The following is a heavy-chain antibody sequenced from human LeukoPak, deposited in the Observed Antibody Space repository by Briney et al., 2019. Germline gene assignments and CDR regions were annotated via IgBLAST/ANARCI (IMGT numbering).Heavy chain of an antibody. CDR3: ARDLRGLQGGYFDY. Sequence: SQTLSLTCTVSGGSISSGSYYWSWIRQPPGKGLEWIGYIYYSGSTNYNPSLKSRVTISVDTSKNQFSLKLSSVTAADTAVYYCARDLRGLQGGYFDYWGQGTLVTVSS. J-gene: IGHJ4*02. CDR2: IYYSGST. CDR1: GGSISSGSYY. D-gene: IGHD5-24*01. V-gene: IGHV4-61*01.